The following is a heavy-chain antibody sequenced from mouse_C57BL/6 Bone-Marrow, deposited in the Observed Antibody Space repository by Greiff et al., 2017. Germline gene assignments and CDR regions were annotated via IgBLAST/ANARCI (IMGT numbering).Heavy chain of an antibody. CDR1: GFTFSSYA. D-gene: IGHD1-1*01. CDR3: ARVRLFYAMDY. Sequence: VQLKESGGGLVKPGGSRKLSCAASGFTFSSYAMSWVRQTPEKRLEWVATISDGGSYTYYPDNVKGRFTISRDNAKNNLYLQMSHLKSEDTAMYYCARVRLFYAMDYWGQGTSVTVSS. CDR2: ISDGGSYT. J-gene: IGHJ4*01. V-gene: IGHV5-4*01.